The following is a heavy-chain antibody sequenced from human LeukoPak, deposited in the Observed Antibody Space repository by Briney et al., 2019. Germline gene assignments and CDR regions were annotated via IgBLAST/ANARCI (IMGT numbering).Heavy chain of an antibody. V-gene: IGHV3-30-3*01. CDR2: ISYDGSNK. CDR3: ARAHGTDSSGYYFDY. D-gene: IGHD3-22*01. J-gene: IGHJ4*02. CDR1: GFTFSSYA. Sequence: GGSLRLSCAASGFTFSSYAMHWVRQAPGKGLEWVAVISYDGSNKYYADSVKGRFTISRDNSKNTLYLQMNSLRAEDTAVYYCARAHGTDSSGYYFDYWGQGTLVTVSS.